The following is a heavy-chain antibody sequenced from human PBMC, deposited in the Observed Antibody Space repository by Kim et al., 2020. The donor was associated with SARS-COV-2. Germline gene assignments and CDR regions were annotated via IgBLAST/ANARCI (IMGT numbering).Heavy chain of an antibody. Sequence: TNPNPAPRNQVTIPVDTSKNQFSLKLSSVTAADTAVYYCVSSSWYFYFDYWGQGTLVTVSS. D-gene: IGHD6-13*01. J-gene: IGHJ4*02. V-gene: IGHV4-4*09. CDR2: T. CDR3: VSSSWYFYFDY.